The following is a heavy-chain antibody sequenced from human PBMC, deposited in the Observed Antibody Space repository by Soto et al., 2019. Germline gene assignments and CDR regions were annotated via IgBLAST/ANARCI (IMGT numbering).Heavy chain of an antibody. CDR1: GGSISSGDYY. V-gene: IGHV4-61*08. J-gene: IGHJ4*02. CDR3: ASTEGEGGAVAGSYYFDY. CDR2: IYYSGST. D-gene: IGHD6-19*01. Sequence: SETLSLTCTVSGGSISSGDYYWSWIRQPPGKGLEWIGYIYYSGSTNYNPSLKSRVTISVDTSKNQFSLKLSSVTAADTAVYYCASTEGEGGAVAGSYYFDYWGQGTLVTVSS.